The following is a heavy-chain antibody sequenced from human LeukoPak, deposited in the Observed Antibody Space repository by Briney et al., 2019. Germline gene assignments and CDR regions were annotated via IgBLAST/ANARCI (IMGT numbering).Heavy chain of an antibody. Sequence: PGGSLRLSCAASGFTFDDYAMHWVRQAPGKGLEWVSGISWNTGSIGYADSVKGRFTISRDNAKKSLYLQMNSLRAEDTALYYCAARSHRISGSGFDYWGQGTLVTVSS. CDR2: ISWNTGSI. V-gene: IGHV3-9*01. CDR1: GFTFDDYA. CDR3: AARSHRISGSGFDY. J-gene: IGHJ4*02. D-gene: IGHD3-10*01.